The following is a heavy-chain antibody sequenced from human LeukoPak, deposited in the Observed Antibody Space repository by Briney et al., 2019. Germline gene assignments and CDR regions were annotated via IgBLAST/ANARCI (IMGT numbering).Heavy chain of an antibody. D-gene: IGHD5-24*01. V-gene: IGHV3-20*04. CDR1: GFTFSSYW. CDR2: INWDGGST. Sequence: GGSLRLSCAASGFTFSSYWMQWVRQAPGKGLEWVSGINWDGGSTGYADSVKGRFTISRDNAKNSLYLQMNSLRAEDTAVYYCARDLGWLQFDYWGQGTLVTVSS. J-gene: IGHJ4*02. CDR3: ARDLGWLQFDY.